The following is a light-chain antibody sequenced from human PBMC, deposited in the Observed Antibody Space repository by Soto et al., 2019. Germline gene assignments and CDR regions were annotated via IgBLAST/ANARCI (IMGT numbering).Light chain of an antibody. J-gene: IGKJ4*01. V-gene: IGKV3-15*01. CDR3: QQYNNWPLT. Sequence: EIVMTQSPATLSVSPGERATLSCRASQSVSSNLAWYQQKPGQAPRLLIYGASTRPTGIPARFSGSGSGTEFTLTISSLQSEGFAVYYCQQYNNWPLTFGGGTKVEIK. CDR1: QSVSSN. CDR2: GAS.